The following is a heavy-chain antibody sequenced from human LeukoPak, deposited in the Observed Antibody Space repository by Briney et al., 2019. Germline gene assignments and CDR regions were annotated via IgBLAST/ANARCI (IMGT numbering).Heavy chain of an antibody. CDR3: AREGDDFWSGYHFDY. J-gene: IGHJ4*02. D-gene: IGHD3-3*01. V-gene: IGHV1-18*01. CDR1: GYTFTSYG. CDR2: ISAYNGNT. Sequence: ASVTVSCKASGYTFTSYGISWVRQAPGQGLEWMGWISAYNGNTNYAQKLQGRVTMTTDTSTSTAYMELRSLRSDDTAVYYCAREGDDFWSGYHFDYWGQGTLVTVSS.